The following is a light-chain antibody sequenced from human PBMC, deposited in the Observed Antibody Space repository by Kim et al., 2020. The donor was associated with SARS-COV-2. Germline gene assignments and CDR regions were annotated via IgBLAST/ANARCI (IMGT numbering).Light chain of an antibody. CDR1: QSVSSNY. CDR3: HHYGSSPET. J-gene: IGKJ1*01. V-gene: IGKV3-20*01. Sequence: SPGERATLSCGASQSVSSNYLAWYQQKPGQAPRLLIYGASSRATHIPDRFSGSGSGTDFTLTISRLEPEDFAVYFCHHYGSSPETFGQGTKVDIK. CDR2: GAS.